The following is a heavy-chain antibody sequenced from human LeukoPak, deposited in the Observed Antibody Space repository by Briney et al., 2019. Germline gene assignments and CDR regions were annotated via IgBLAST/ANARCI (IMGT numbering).Heavy chain of an antibody. Sequence: PSETLSLTCTVSGGSISSSSYYWGWIRQPPGKGLEWIGSIYYSGSTYYNPSLKSRVTISVDTSKNQFSLKLSSVTAADTAVYYCARTGQQLVLTYYYYMDVWGKGTTVTVSS. V-gene: IGHV4-39*07. J-gene: IGHJ6*03. CDR1: GGSISSSSYY. CDR3: ARTGQQLVLTYYYYMDV. D-gene: IGHD6-13*01. CDR2: IYYSGST.